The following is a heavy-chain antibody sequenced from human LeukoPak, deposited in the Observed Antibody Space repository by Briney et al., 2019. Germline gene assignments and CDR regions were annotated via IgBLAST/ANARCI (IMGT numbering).Heavy chain of an antibody. V-gene: IGHV3-7*03. CDR3: ARRDIVVVPAAIFGAFDI. D-gene: IGHD2-2*02. CDR2: INQDGSEK. J-gene: IGHJ3*02. CDR1: GFTFSSYL. Sequence: GGSLRLSCAASGFTFSSYLMSWVRQAPGKGLEWVANINQDGSEKYYVDSVKGRFTISRDNAKNSLYLQMNSLRAEDTALYYCARRDIVVVPAAIFGAFDIWGQGTMVTVSS.